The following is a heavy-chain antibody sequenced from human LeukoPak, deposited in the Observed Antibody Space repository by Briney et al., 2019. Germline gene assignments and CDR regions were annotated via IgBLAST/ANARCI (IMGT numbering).Heavy chain of an antibody. V-gene: IGHV3-53*01. CDR3: ANYIQRPPGMDV. CDR2: IYVGGST. CDR1: GFTVSANY. Sequence: TGGSLRLSCAASGFTVSANYMSWARQAPGKGLEWVSLIYVGGSTYYADSVKGRFTVSRDNSKNTVYLQMNSLRAEDTALYFCANYIQRPPGMDVWGQGTMVTVSS. J-gene: IGHJ6*02. D-gene: IGHD3-10*02.